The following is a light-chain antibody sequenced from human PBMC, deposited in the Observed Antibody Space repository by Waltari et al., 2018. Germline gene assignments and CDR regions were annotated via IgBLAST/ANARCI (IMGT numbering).Light chain of an antibody. CDR1: KLVEKH. CDR3: QAWDSSTAHVV. Sequence: FELTQPPSVSVSPGQTATIPCSAYKLVEKHVCWYQQQPGQSPVLVIYQDHMRPSGIPERFSGSNSGNTATLTIGETQAMDEADYFCQAWDSSTAHVVFGGGTKLTVL. J-gene: IGLJ2*01. V-gene: IGLV3-1*01. CDR2: QDH.